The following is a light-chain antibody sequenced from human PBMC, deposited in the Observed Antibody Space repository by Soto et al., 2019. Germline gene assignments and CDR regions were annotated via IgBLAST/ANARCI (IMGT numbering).Light chain of an antibody. CDR2: DNN. CDR3: GTWDTSLSGGL. CDR1: SSNIGNNF. V-gene: IGLV1-51*01. Sequence: QSVLTQPPSVSAAPGQTVTISYSGGSSNIGNNFVSWYQQLPGTAPKLLIYDNNKRPSGIPDRFSASRSATSATLAITGLQTGDGAVYYCGTWDTSLSGGLFGGGTKLTVL. J-gene: IGLJ2*01.